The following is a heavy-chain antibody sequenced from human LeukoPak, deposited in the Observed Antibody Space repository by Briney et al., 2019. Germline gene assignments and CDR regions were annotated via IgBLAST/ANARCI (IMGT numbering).Heavy chain of an antibody. D-gene: IGHD6-13*01. CDR3: ANGQQLVEDDAFDI. Sequence: GGSLRLSCAASGFTFNSYAMTWVRQAPGKGLEWVSAISGGGVNTYYADSVKGRFTISRDNSKNTLYLQMNSLRAEDTAVYYCANGQQLVEDDAFDIWGQGTMVTVSS. J-gene: IGHJ3*02. CDR1: GFTFNSYA. V-gene: IGHV3-23*01. CDR2: ISGGGVNT.